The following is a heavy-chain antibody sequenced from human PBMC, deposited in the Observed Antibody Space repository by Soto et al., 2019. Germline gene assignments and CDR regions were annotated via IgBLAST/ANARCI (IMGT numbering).Heavy chain of an antibody. Sequence: GGSLRLSCAASDFTFSNAWINWVRQAPGKGLEWVGRIKSKTHAGSTFYADSVKGRFTISRGNSKNTLYLQMNNLRAEDTAVYYCAKRSPYYFDYWGQGTLVTVSS. V-gene: IGHV3-15*07. CDR1: DFTFSNAW. CDR3: AKRSPYYFDY. J-gene: IGHJ4*02. CDR2: IKSKTHAGST.